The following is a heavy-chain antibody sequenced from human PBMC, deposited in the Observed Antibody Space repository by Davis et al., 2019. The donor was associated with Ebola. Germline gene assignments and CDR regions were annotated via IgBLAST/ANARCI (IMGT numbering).Heavy chain of an antibody. Sequence: MPSETLSLTCTVSGGSTSTYYWRWIRQPPGKGLEWIGYIYYSGSTNYNPSLKSRVTISVDTSKNQFSLKLSSVTAADAAVYYCARTVHYGSADYWGQGNLVTVSS. D-gene: IGHD3-10*01. J-gene: IGHJ4*02. V-gene: IGHV4-59*01. CDR1: GGSTSTYY. CDR3: ARTVHYGSADY. CDR2: IYYSGST.